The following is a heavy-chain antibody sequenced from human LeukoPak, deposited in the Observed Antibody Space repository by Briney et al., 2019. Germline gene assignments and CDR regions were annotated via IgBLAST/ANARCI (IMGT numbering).Heavy chain of an antibody. Sequence: SETLSLTCAVYGGSFSGYYWSWIRQPPGKGLEWIGEINHSGSTNYNPSPKSRITTSVDTSKNQFSLKLSSVTAADTAVYYCGYYDSSGYYWFDPWGQGTLVTVSS. CDR2: INHSGST. CDR1: GGSFSGYY. D-gene: IGHD3-22*01. J-gene: IGHJ5*02. CDR3: GYYDSSGYYWFDP. V-gene: IGHV4-34*01.